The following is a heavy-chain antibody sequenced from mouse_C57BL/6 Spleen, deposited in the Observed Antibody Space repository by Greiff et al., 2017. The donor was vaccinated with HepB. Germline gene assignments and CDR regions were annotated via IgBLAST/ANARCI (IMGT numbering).Heavy chain of an antibody. D-gene: IGHD1-1*02. Sequence: VKLMESGAELVRPGASVTLSCKASGYTFTDYEMHWVKQTPVHGLEWIGAIDPETGGTAYNQKFKGKAILTADKSSSTAYMELRSLTSEDSAVYYCTNLWGAMDYWGQGTSVTVSS. CDR1: GYTFTDYE. CDR2: IDPETGGT. J-gene: IGHJ4*01. V-gene: IGHV1-15*01. CDR3: TNLWGAMDY.